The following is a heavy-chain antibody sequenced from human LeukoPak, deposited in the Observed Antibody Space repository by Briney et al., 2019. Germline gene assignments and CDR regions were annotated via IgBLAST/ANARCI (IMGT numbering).Heavy chain of an antibody. D-gene: IGHD1-26*01. CDR2: IWYDGSNK. V-gene: IGHV3-33*01. J-gene: IGHJ6*02. CDR1: GFTFSSYG. Sequence: AGGSLRLSCAASGFTFSSYGMHWVRQAPGKGLEWVAVIWYDGSNKYYADSVKGRFTISRDNSKNTLYLQMNSLRAEDTAVYYCARNRDSGYYYGMDVWGQGTTVTVSS. CDR3: ARNRDSGYYYGMDV.